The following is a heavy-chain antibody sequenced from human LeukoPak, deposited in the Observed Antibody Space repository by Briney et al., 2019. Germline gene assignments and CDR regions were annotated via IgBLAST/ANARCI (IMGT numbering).Heavy chain of an antibody. J-gene: IGHJ6*03. CDR3: ARAVRDYYGSGSSWYMDV. CDR2: ISSSGSTI. D-gene: IGHD3-10*01. Sequence: GGSLRLSCAASGFTFSDYYMSWIRQAPGKGLEWVSYISSSGSTIYYADSVKGRFTISRGNAKNSLYLQMNSLRAEDTAVYYCARAVRDYYGSGSSWYMDVWGKGTTVTVSS. V-gene: IGHV3-11*01. CDR1: GFTFSDYY.